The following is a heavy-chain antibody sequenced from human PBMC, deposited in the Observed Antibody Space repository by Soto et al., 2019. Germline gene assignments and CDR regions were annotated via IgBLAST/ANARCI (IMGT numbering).Heavy chain of an antibody. CDR1: GVTFSNAW. V-gene: IGHV3-15*07. CDR2: IKSKTDGGTT. D-gene: IGHD2-8*01. CDR3: AADRCLNGVCYLGWW. Sequence: EVQLVESGGGLVKPGGSLRLYCAASGVTFSNAWMNWVRQAPGKGLEWVGRIKSKTDGGTTDYAAPVKGRFTISRDDSKNTLYLQMNSLETEDTAVYYCAADRCLNGVCYLGWWWCQGTLVTVSS. J-gene: IGHJ4*02.